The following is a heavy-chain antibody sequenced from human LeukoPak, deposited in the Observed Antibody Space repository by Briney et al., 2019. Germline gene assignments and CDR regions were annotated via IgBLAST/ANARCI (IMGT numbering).Heavy chain of an antibody. CDR3: ARGIAAAPFDP. Sequence: ASVKVSCKASGYTFTGYYMHWVRQAPGQGLEWMGWISAYNGNTNYAQKLQGRVTMTTDTSTSTADMELRSLRSDDTAVYYCARGIAAAPFDPWGQGTLVTVSS. CDR2: ISAYNGNT. V-gene: IGHV1-18*04. CDR1: GYTFTGYY. D-gene: IGHD6-13*01. J-gene: IGHJ5*02.